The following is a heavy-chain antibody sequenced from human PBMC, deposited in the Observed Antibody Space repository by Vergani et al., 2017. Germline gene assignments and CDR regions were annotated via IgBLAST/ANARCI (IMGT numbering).Heavy chain of an antibody. V-gene: IGHV1-18*04. CDR1: GYTFTSYG. CDR2: ISAYNGNT. J-gene: IGHJ6*02. CDR3: ARYSSQSLPYYYCGMDG. Sequence: QVQLVQSGAEVKKPGASVKVSCKASGYTFTSYGISWVRQAPGQGLEWMGWISAYNGNTNYAQKLQGRVTMTTDTSTSTAYMELRSLRSDDTAVYYCARYSSQSLPYYYCGMDGWGQGTTVTVSS. D-gene: IGHD6-13*01.